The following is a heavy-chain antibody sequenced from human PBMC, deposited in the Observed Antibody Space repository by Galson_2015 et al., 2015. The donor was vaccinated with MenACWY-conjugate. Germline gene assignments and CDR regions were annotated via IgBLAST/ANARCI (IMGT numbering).Heavy chain of an antibody. Sequence: SLRLSCAASGFSFRSNAMSWVRQAPGKGLEWVSAISASGGSTYYPDYARGRFTISRDNSKNTLFLEMNSLRGEDTALYYCVKERGSLPHNYYFYFMDVWGKGTTVTVS. CDR1: GFSFRSNA. CDR2: ISASGGST. V-gene: IGHV3-23*01. D-gene: IGHD6-13*01. CDR3: VKERGSLPHNYYFYFMDV. J-gene: IGHJ6*03.